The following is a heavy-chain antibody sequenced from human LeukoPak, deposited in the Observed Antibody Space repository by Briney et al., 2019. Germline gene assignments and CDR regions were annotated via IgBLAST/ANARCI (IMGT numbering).Heavy chain of an antibody. CDR2: IYHSGST. D-gene: IGHD4-17*01. CDR3: ARPSDYADFQH. V-gene: IGHV4-34*01. CDR1: GGSFSGYY. J-gene: IGHJ1*01. Sequence: SETLSLTCAVYGGSFSGYYWSWIRQPPGKGLEWIGEIYHSGSTNYNPSLKSRVTISVKTSKNQFSLKLSSVTAADTAVYYCARPSDYADFQHWGQGTLVTVSS.